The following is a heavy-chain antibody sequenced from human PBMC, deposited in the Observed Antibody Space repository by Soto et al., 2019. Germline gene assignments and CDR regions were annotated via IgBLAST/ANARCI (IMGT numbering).Heavy chain of an antibody. CDR3: TRDPSLAH. CDR1: GFIFSNAW. V-gene: IGHV3-15*07. CDR2: IKSKTDGGTT. J-gene: IGHJ4*02. D-gene: IGHD2-15*01. Sequence: EVQLVESGGGLVKPGGSLRLSCGVSGFIFSNAWMNWVRQAPGKGLEWVGRIKSKTDGGTTDYAASVQGRFTISRDYSKNTLYLQMNSLIIEDTAVYYCTRDPSLAHWGQGTLVTVSS.